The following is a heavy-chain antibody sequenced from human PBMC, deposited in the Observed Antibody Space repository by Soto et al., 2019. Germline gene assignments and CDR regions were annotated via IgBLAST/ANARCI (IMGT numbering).Heavy chain of an antibody. CDR1: GFTFSSYG. J-gene: IGHJ6*02. D-gene: IGHD6-19*01. CDR2: ISYDGSNK. CDR3: AKDLHSVAEYGMDV. Sequence: PGGSLRLSCAASGFTFSSYGMHWVRQAPGKGLEWVAVISYDGSNKYYADSVKGRFTISRDNSKNTLYLQMNSLRAEDTAVYYCAKDLHSVAEYGMDVWGQGTTVTVSS. V-gene: IGHV3-30*18.